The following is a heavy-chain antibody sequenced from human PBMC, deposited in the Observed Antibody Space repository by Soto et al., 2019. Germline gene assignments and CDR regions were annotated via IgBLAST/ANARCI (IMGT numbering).Heavy chain of an antibody. CDR3: ARDRYYYGSSGYYWAFDI. CDR2: IIPIFGTA. J-gene: IGHJ3*02. CDR1: GGTFSSYA. D-gene: IGHD3-22*01. V-gene: IGHV1-69*01. Sequence: QVQLVQSGAEVKKPGSSVKVSCKASGGTFSSYAISWVRQAPGQGLEWMGGIIPIFGTANYAQKFQGRVTITADESTSSAYIELSSLRSEDTAVYYCARDRYYYGSSGYYWAFDIWGQGTMVTVSS.